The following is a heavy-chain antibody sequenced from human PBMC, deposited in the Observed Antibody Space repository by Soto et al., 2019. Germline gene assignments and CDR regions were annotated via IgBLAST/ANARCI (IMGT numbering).Heavy chain of an antibody. CDR1: GGSISSSSYY. V-gene: IGHV4-39*01. J-gene: IGHJ3*02. CDR3: ARLATAMDKGGAFDI. CDR2: IYYSGST. Sequence: SETLSLTCTVSGGSISSSSYYWGWIRQPPGKGLEWIGSIYYSGSTYYNPSLKSRVTISVDTSKNQFSLKLSSVTAADTAVYYCARLATAMDKGGAFDIWGQGTMVTVSS. D-gene: IGHD5-18*01.